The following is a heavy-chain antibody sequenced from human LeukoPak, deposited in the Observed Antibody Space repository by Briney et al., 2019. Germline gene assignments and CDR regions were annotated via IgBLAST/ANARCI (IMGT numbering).Heavy chain of an antibody. D-gene: IGHD6-19*01. CDR1: GFTDSSSS. CDR3: ARGQEQFSSPWQWGPRRKNFYYYGMDV. V-gene: IGHV3-66*01. CDR2: ISSDGNT. J-gene: IGHJ6*02. Sequence: GGSLRLSCAASGFTDSSSSMNCARLCPGKGREWVSVISSDGNTYYADSVKGRFTISRDNSRNTLSLQMHGLRADDTAVYYCARGQEQFSSPWQWGPRRKNFYYYGMDVWGQGTTVTVSS.